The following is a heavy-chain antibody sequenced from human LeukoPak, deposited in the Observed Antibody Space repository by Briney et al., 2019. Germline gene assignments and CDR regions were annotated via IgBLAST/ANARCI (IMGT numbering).Heavy chain of an antibody. J-gene: IGHJ4*02. Sequence: GGSLRLSCAASGFTFNNYAMSWVRQAPGKGLEWVSGISDSGDSTYYADSVKGRFTISRDSSKNALYLQMNSLRAGDTAVYYCAKREVSGTRPYFDYWGQGTLVTVSS. CDR2: ISDSGDST. V-gene: IGHV3-23*01. CDR1: GFTFNNYA. CDR3: AKREVSGTRPYFDY. D-gene: IGHD2-2*01.